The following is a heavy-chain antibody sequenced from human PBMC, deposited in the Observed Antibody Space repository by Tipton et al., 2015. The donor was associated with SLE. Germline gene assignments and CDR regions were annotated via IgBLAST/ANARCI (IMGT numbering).Heavy chain of an antibody. CDR2: VSWDSGSK. J-gene: IGHJ5*02. Sequence: SLRLSCEVSGFTFDDFAIHWVRQAPGKGLEWVSGVSWDSGSKGYADSVKGRFTISRDNTKNSLFLQMKSLRPEDTAFYYCVRDSKHGFTGYEGWFDTWGQGTLVTVS. V-gene: IGHV3-9*01. CDR3: VRDSKHGFTGYEGWFDT. CDR1: GFTFDDFA. D-gene: IGHD5-12*01.